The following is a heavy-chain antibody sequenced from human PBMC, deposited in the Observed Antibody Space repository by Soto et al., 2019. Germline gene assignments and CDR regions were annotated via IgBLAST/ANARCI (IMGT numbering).Heavy chain of an antibody. CDR1: GYTFTSYD. D-gene: IGHD5-12*01. V-gene: IGHV1-8*01. J-gene: IGHJ3*02. CDR2: MNPNSGNT. Sequence: ASIQVSCKAFGYTFTSYDINWVRQATGHGLEWMGWMNPNSGNTGYAQKFQGRVTMTRNTSISTAYMELSSLRSEDTAVYFCASPVGGSDLDAFDIWGQGTMVTVSS. CDR3: ASPVGGSDLDAFDI.